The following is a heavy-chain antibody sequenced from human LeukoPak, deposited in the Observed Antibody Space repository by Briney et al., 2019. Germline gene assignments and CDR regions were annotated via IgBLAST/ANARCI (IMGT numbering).Heavy chain of an antibody. V-gene: IGHV3-23*01. J-gene: IGHJ4*02. Sequence: GSLRLSCAASGFTFGSYAMSWVRQAPGKGLEWVSGISTSGGTTSYAESVKGRFTVSRDNPRNTLYMEMNSLRDEDTAVYYCAVMHRYYDGSGYWVQWGQGTLVTVSS. CDR1: GFTFGSYA. CDR2: ISTSGGTT. D-gene: IGHD3-22*01. CDR3: AVMHRYYDGSGYWVQ.